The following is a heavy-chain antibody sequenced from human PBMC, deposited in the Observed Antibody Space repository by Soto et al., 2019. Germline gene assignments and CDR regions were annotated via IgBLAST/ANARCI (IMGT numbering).Heavy chain of an antibody. CDR1: GDTFSSHT. V-gene: IGHV1-69*08. D-gene: IGHD5-18*01. J-gene: IGHJ6*02. CDR2: VIPTLDIL. Sequence: QVQLVQSGAEVKRPGSSVKVSCKASGDTFSSHTIIAWVRQAPGQGLEWMGRVIPTLDILDYARRFQDRVTFNADTSTCTDYLELTRLTSQDTAIYYCARDEGGYNIGSDYGLDVWGQGTTVTVSS. CDR3: ARDEGGYNIGSDYGLDV.